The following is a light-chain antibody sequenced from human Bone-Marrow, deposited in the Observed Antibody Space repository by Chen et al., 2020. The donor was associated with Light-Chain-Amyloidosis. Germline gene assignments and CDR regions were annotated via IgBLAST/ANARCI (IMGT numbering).Light chain of an antibody. CDR1: SRDVGGDNH. CDR2: EVT. Sequence: QSALTQPASVSGSPGQSSTLSCTGTSRDVGGDNHVSWYQQHPDKAPKLMIYEVTNRPSWVPDRFSGSKSDNTASLTISGLQTEDEADYFCSSYTITNTLVFGSGTRVTVL. J-gene: IGLJ1*01. CDR3: SSYTITNTLV. V-gene: IGLV2-14*01.